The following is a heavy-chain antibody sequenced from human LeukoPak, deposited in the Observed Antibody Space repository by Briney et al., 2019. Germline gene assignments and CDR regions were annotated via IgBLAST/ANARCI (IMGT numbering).Heavy chain of an antibody. CDR3: ARGLPFAEDYYYYGMDV. CDR1: GFTFSSNY. V-gene: IGHV3-53*01. CDR2: IYSGGST. J-gene: IGHJ6*02. Sequence: GGSPRLSCAASGFTFSSNYMRWVRQAPGKGLEGGSVIYSGGSTYYADSVKGRSTISRDNSKNTLFLHMNSLRAEDTAVYYCARGLPFAEDYYYYGMDVWGQGTTGTVSS.